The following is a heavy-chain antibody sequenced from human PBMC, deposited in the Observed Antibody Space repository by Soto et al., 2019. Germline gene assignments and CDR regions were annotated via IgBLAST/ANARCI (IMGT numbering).Heavy chain of an antibody. V-gene: IGHV4-61*01. D-gene: IGHD3-16*01. CDR3: ARSQRGRTAFTFDY. CDR2: IYYSVTT. J-gene: IGHJ4*02. CDR1: GDSVSNDNYY. Sequence: SETLSLTCAVSGDSVSNDNYYGSWILQPPGKGLEWIGYIYYSVTTNYNSYLKSRLSLSVDMSKNQLSLKLASVTAADTAVYFCARSQRGRTAFTFDYWGQGAMVTVSS.